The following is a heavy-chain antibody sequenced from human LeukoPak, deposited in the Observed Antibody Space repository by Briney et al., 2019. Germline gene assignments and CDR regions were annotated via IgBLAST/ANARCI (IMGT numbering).Heavy chain of an antibody. CDR3: ARGPSPYDSSGHNWFDP. J-gene: IGHJ5*02. CDR1: GFTFSSYN. D-gene: IGHD3-22*01. V-gene: IGHV3-21*01. CDR2: ISSSSIFI. Sequence: KPGGSLRLSCAASGFTFSSYNMNWVRQAPGKGLEWVSSISSSSIFIFYADSVKGRFTISRDNAKNSLYLHMNSLRAEDTAVYYCARGPSPYDSSGHNWFDPWGQGAQVTVSS.